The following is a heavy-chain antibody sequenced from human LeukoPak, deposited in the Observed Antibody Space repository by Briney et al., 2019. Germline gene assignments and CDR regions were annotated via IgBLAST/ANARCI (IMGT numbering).Heavy chain of an antibody. Sequence: PSETLSLTCTVSGYSISSGYYWGWIRQPPGKGLEWIGSMFRSGTTYYNPSLKSRVTISVDTSKNQFSLKLSSVTAADTAVYYCARGRWLAFGYWGQGTLVTVSS. CDR1: GYSISSGYY. V-gene: IGHV4-38-2*02. CDR3: ARGRWLAFGY. J-gene: IGHJ4*02. D-gene: IGHD5-24*01. CDR2: MFRSGTT.